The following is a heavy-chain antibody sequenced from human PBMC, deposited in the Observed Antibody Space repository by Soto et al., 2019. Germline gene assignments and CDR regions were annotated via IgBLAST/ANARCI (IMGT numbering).Heavy chain of an antibody. J-gene: IGHJ6*03. V-gene: IGHV4-34*01. Sequence: SETLSLTCTVSGGSISGYYWSWIRQPPGMALEWIGEINHSGSINYNPSLKSRVTMSVDTSKNQFSLTLNSVTAADTATYYCARGGISHWAYFYYMDVWDRGTTVTVS. CDR1: GGSISGYY. CDR2: INHSGSI. CDR3: ARGGISHWAYFYYMDV. D-gene: IGHD2-21*01.